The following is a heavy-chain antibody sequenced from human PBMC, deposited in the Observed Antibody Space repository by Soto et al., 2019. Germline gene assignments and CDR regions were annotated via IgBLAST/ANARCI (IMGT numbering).Heavy chain of an antibody. V-gene: IGHV4-34*01. J-gene: IGHJ4*02. CDR3: AREKDYGDYVTDY. D-gene: IGHD4-17*01. CDR1: GGSFRGYY. CDR2: INHSGST. Sequence: SETLSLTCAVYGGSFRGYYWSWIRQPPGKGLEWIGEINHSGSTNYNPSLKSRVTISVDTSKNQFSLKLSSVTAADTAVYYCAREKDYGDYVTDYWGQGTLVTVSS.